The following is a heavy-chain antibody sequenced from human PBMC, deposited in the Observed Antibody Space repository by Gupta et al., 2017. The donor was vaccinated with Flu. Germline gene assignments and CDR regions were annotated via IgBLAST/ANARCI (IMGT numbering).Heavy chain of an antibody. D-gene: IGHD1-26*01. J-gene: IGHJ4*02. CDR2: INPNGGDT. Sequence: SGYKFIYYYIHWVRQAPGQGLEWMGMINPNGGDTNYPQNFQGRVTMTTDTSNSTVYMEMSSLRSDDTATYYCSRVLVGAYFGFWGQGTLVTVSS. CDR3: SRVLVGAYFGF. CDR1: GYKFIYYY. V-gene: IGHV1/OR15-1*04.